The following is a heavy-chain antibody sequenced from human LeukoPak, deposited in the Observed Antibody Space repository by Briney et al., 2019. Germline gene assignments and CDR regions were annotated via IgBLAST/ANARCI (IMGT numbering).Heavy chain of an antibody. Sequence: GGSLRLSCAASGFTFSTYAMTWVRQAPGKGLEWVSLISGTGGSTYYADSVKGRFTISRDNSKNTLYLQMNSLRAEDTAVYYCAKGHGDSSGYYYFDSWGQGTLVTVSS. CDR2: ISGTGGST. CDR1: GFTFSTYA. D-gene: IGHD3-22*01. J-gene: IGHJ4*02. CDR3: AKGHGDSSGYYYFDS. V-gene: IGHV3-23*01.